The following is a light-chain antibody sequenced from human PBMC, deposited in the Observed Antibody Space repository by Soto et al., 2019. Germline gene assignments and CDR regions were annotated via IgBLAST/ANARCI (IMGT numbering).Light chain of an antibody. Sequence: DIQMTQSPSTLSASVGDRVTITCRASQSISSWLAWYQQKPGKAPKLLIYDASSLKSGVPSRFSGSGSGTEFTLTLSSLQPDDFATYYCQQYNSYPWTFGQGTKVEIK. CDR2: DAS. V-gene: IGKV1-5*01. CDR3: QQYNSYPWT. CDR1: QSISSW. J-gene: IGKJ1*01.